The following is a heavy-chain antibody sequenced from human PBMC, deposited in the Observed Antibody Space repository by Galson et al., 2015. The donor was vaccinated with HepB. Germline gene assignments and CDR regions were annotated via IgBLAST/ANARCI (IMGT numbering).Heavy chain of an antibody. V-gene: IGHV3-30-3*01. CDR3: AREMGDYALNYYYGMDV. CDR1: GFTFSSYA. D-gene: IGHD4-17*01. Sequence: SLRLSCAASGFTFSSYAMHWVRQAPGKGLEWVAVISYDGSNKYYADSVKGRFTISRDNSKNTLYLQMNSLRAEDTAVYYCAREMGDYALNYYYGMDVWGQGTTVTVSS. J-gene: IGHJ6*02. CDR2: ISYDGSNK.